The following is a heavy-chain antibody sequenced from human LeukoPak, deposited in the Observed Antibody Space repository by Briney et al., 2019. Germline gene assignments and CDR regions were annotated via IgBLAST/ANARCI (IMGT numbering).Heavy chain of an antibody. J-gene: IGHJ4*02. CDR2: INHSGRT. Sequence: SETLSLTCAVSGESFIGYFWTWIRQPPGKGLEWIGEINHSGRTSYNPSLKRRLSISVDMSKKQFSLRLTSVTAADTAVYYCARTSGFFDRIGSYQQNPYYFEYWGQGSLVTVSS. CDR3: ARTSGFFDRIGSYQQNPYYFEY. CDR1: GESFIGYF. D-gene: IGHD3-22*01. V-gene: IGHV4-34*01.